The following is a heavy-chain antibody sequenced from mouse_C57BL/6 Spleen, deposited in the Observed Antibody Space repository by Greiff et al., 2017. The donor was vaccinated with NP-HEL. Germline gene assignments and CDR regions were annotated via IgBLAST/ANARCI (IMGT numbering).Heavy chain of an antibody. CDR2: IDPETGGT. CDR3: TFYYDGPWCAY. J-gene: IGHJ3*01. V-gene: IGHV1-15*01. D-gene: IGHD2-4*01. CDR1: GYTFTDYE. Sequence: VQLQQSGAELVRPGASVTLSCKASGYTFTDYEMHWVKQTPVHGLEWIGAIDPETGGTAYNQKFKGKAILTADKSSSTAYMELRSLTSEDSAVYDCTFYYDGPWCAYWGQGTLVTVSA.